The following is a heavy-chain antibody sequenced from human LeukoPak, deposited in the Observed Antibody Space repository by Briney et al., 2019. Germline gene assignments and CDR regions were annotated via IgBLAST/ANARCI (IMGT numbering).Heavy chain of an antibody. J-gene: IGHJ4*02. CDR1: GYSFTSYW. V-gene: IGHV5-10-1*01. CDR3: ARESYYDILTGSNFDY. Sequence: GESLRISYKGSGYSFTSYWISWVRQMPGKGLEWMGRIDPSDSYTNYSPSFQGHVTISADKSISTAYLQWSSLKASDTAMYYCARESYYDILTGSNFDYWGQGTLVTVSS. D-gene: IGHD3-9*01. CDR2: IDPSDSYT.